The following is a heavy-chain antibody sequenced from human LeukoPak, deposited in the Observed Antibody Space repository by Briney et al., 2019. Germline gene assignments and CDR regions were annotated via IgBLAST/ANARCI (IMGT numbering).Heavy chain of an antibody. CDR3: VRGGSGYDSFDY. CDR2: ISYSGNT. CDR1: GGSISSFY. D-gene: IGHD5-12*01. J-gene: IGHJ4*02. Sequence: SETLSLTCTVSGGSISSFYWSWIRQPPGKGLEWIGYISYSGNTNYNPSLKSRVTISLDTAKKQFSLKLSSVTAADTAVYYCVRGGSGYDSFDYWGQGTLVTVSS. V-gene: IGHV4-59*01.